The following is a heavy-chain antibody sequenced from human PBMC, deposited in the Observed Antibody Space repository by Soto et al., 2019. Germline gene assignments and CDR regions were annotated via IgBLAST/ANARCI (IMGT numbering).Heavy chain of an antibody. J-gene: IGHJ4*02. V-gene: IGHV4-59*01. CDR1: GGSIGTYS. Sequence: KTSDTLSLTCTVSGGSIGTYSWSWIRKPPGKGLESIPYVYSNGRISYAPSLKSRVSISTVMSKNHFSLKVTSVTAADSGVYLGAGKARRQIDGFEXLGQVTRVT. CDR3: AGKARRQIDGFEX. CDR2: VYSNGRI. D-gene: IGHD3-9*01.